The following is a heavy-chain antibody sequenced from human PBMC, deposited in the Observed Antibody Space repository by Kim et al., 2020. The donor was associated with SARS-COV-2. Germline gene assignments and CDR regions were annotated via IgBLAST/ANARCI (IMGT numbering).Heavy chain of an antibody. CDR2: ESDT. D-gene: IGHD5-12*01. J-gene: IGHJ4*02. CDR3: ARGATLNY. V-gene: IGHV5-51*01. Sequence: ESDTRYSPSFQGQVTISVDKSISTAYLQWSSLKASDTAMYHCARGATLNYWGQGTLVTVSS.